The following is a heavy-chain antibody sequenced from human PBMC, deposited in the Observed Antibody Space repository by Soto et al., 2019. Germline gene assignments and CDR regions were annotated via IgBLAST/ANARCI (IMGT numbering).Heavy chain of an antibody. V-gene: IGHV4-39*07. J-gene: IGHJ4*02. D-gene: IGHD5-18*01. Sequence: SETLSLTCTVSDDSITSGAYYWGLIRQPPGKGLEWIGTIQYRGSTYYNPSLRSRVTISVDTSKNQFSLKLSSVTAADTAVYYCARAYLDTAMVIKETPNYFDYWGQGTLVTVSS. CDR3: ARAYLDTAMVIKETPNYFDY. CDR1: DDSITSGAYY. CDR2: IQYRGST.